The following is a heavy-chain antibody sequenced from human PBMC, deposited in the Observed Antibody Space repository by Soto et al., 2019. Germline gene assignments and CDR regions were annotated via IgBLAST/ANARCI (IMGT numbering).Heavy chain of an antibody. Sequence: QVQLQESGPGLVKPSETLSLTCTVSGGSISSYYWSWIRQPPGKGLEWIGYIYYSGSTNCNPSLXGXVXIXXDTAKNQSSLKLSSVTAADTAVDYCTSRYGHAFDSGGRGTLVTVSS. D-gene: IGHD4-17*01. CDR2: IYYSGST. CDR1: GGSISSYY. V-gene: IGHV4-59*08. CDR3: TSRYGHAFDS. J-gene: IGHJ3*02.